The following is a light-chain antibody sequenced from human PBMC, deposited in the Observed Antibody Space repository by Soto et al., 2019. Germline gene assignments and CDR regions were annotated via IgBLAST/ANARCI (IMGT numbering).Light chain of an antibody. CDR3: QHYNSYSQT. CDR2: YAS. Sequence: DTQMTRSPSNLSASLGDSVTITCRASQRIGRWLAWYQQKPGKAPNLLIYYASNLESGVPSRFSGSGSGTEFTLTISSLQPDDFATYYCQHYNSYSQTFGQGTRWIS. J-gene: IGKJ1*01. V-gene: IGKV1-5*01. CDR1: QRIGRW.